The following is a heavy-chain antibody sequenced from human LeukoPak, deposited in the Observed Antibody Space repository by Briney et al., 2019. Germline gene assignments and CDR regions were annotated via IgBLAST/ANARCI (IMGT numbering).Heavy chain of an antibody. D-gene: IGHD3-10*01. V-gene: IGHV1-2*02. J-gene: IGHJ5*02. CDR1: GYTFTGYY. CDR3: AREDYHYYGSGSYQRPWNWFDP. CDR2: INPNSGGT. Sequence: ASVKVSFKASGYTFTGYYMHWVRQAPGQGLEWMGWINPNSGGTNYAQKFQGRVTMTMDTSISTAYMELSRLRSDDTAVYYCAREDYHYYGSGSYQRPWNWFDPWGQGTLVTVSS.